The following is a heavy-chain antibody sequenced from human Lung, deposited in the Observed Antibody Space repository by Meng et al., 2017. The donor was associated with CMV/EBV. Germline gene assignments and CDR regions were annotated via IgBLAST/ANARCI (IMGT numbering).Heavy chain of an antibody. J-gene: IGHJ5*02. Sequence: VQLVGSGGGLVQPGRSLRLSCAASGFTFSSYAMHWVRQAPGKGLEWVAVISYDGSNKYYADSVKGRFTISRDNSKNTLYLQMNSLRAEDTAVYYCARDDSSSWGQGTLVTVSS. CDR3: ARDDSSS. CDR1: GFTFSSYA. V-gene: IGHV3-30-3*01. CDR2: ISYDGSNK. D-gene: IGHD3-22*01.